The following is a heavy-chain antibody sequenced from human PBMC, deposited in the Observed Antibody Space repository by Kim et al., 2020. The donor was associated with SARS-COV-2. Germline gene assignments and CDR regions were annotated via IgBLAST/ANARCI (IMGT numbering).Heavy chain of an antibody. CDR2: ISYDVSIQ. V-gene: IGHV3-30*18. CDR1: GFTFSHYG. CDR3: SKSVTTMVLFFHYYVMD. D-gene: IGHD3-10*01. J-gene: IGHJ6*01. Sequence: GGSLRLSCAASGFTFSHYGMHWVRQAPGKGLEWVAIISYDVSIQYSADSLKGRFTISRDNSNNTLFLQMNSLRPEDTAVYYCSKSVTTMVLFFHYYVMD.